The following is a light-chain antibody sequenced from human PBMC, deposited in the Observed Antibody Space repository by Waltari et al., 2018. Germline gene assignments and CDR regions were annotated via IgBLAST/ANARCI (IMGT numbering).Light chain of an antibody. Sequence: SSELTQDPAVSVALGQTVTITCQGDSLRNYFASWYQQKPGQAPVVVMYGKNSRPSGIPDRFSGSSSGNTASLTISGAQAEDEADFYCSSRETSGNSVVFGGGTKLTVL. CDR2: GKN. CDR3: SSRETSGNSVV. V-gene: IGLV3-19*01. CDR1: SLRNYF. J-gene: IGLJ2*01.